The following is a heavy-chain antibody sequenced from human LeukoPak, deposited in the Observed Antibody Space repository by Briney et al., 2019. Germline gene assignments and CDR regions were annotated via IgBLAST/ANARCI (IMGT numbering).Heavy chain of an antibody. D-gene: IGHD4-11*01. CDR3: ARGALYSYFYMDV. Sequence: PGGSLRLSCAASGFTFSSYSMNWVRQAPGKGLEWVSSINSMSGYIYYADSVKGRFTISRDNSKNSLYLQMNSLITEDTALYFCARGALYSYFYMDVWGKGTTVTVSS. V-gene: IGHV3-21*04. CDR2: INSMSGYI. J-gene: IGHJ6*03. CDR1: GFTFSSYS.